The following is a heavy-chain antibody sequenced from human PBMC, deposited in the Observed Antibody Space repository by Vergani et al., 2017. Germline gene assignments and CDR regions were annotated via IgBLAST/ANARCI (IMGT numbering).Heavy chain of an antibody. D-gene: IGHD1-1*01. J-gene: IGHJ6*04. V-gene: IGHV3-13*01. Sequence: VESGGGLVQPGGSLRLSCTVSGFTFSSNDFHWVRQTAGKGLEWVSSIGVDGDRYYSDSVKGRFTRSRDNGQSYLYLDMDNLRVEDTAVYFCAKEFCGTGNCYGWNHFEVWGEGTSVTVSS. CDR1: GFTFSSND. CDR2: IGVDGDR. CDR3: AKEFCGTGNCYGWNHFEV.